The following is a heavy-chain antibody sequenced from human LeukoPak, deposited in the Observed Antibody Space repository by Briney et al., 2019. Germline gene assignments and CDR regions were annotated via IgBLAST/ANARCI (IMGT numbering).Heavy chain of an antibody. CDR3: ARDFFPVVDSTWYEIGY. CDR2: ISYDGTNK. V-gene: IGHV3-30-3*01. D-gene: IGHD2-21*01. CDR1: GITFSTYT. J-gene: IGHJ4*02. Sequence: GGSLRLSCAASGITFSTYTMHWVRQAPGKGLEWVAVISYDGTNKYYADSVRGRFTISRDNSRNTLYLQMDSLRSEDTAVYYCARDFFPVVDSTWYEIGYWGQGTLVTVSS.